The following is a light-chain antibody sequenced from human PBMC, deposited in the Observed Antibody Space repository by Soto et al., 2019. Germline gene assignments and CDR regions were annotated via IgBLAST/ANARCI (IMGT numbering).Light chain of an antibody. J-gene: IGLJ3*02. CDR3: SSYGGSNNLV. V-gene: IGLV2-8*01. Sequence: QSALTRPPSASGSPGQSVTISCTGTRSDVGSYNFVSWYQQHPGKAPKLVIYEVSKRPSGVPDRFSGSKSGNTASLTVSGLQAEDEADYYCSSYGGSNNLVFGGGTKVTVL. CDR1: RSDVGSYNF. CDR2: EVS.